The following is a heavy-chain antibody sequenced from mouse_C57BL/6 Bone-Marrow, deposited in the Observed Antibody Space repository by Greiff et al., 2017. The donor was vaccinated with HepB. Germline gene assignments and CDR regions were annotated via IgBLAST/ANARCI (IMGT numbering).Heavy chain of an antibody. Sequence: QVQLQQSGAELVKPGASVKISCKASGYAFSSYWMNWVKQRPGKGLEWIGQIYPGDGDTNYNGKFKGKATLTADKSSSTAYMQLSSLTSEDSAVYFCARGGDYGNYFETWGQGTLVTVSA. CDR2: IYPGDGDT. CDR3: ARGGDYGNYFET. CDR1: GYAFSSYW. J-gene: IGHJ3*01. V-gene: IGHV1-80*01. D-gene: IGHD2-1*01.